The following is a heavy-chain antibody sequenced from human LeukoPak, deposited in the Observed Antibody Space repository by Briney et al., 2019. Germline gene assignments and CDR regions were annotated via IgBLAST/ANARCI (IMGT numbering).Heavy chain of an antibody. CDR3: AKGRLLGAPWGMDV. CDR2: TSFDGGNK. Sequence: PGRSLRLSCAASGLTFSSFGMHWVRQAPGKGLEWVAVTSFDGGNKHYADSVKGRFTISRDNSKNTLYLQMNTPRVEDTAVYYCAKGRLLGAPWGMDVWGQGTTVTVSS. J-gene: IGHJ6*02. V-gene: IGHV3-30*18. D-gene: IGHD1-26*01. CDR1: GLTFSSFG.